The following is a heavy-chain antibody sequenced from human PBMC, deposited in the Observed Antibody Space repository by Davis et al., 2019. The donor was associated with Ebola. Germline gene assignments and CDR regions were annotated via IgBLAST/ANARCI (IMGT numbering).Heavy chain of an antibody. J-gene: IGHJ4*02. CDR3: ATRPIYSSGWLDY. CDR1: GGSISNYY. V-gene: IGHV4-59*08. CDR2: IHYSGST. Sequence: MPGGSLRLSCTVSGGSISNYYWSWIRQPPGKGLEWIGYIHYSGSTKYNPSLKSRVAISVDTSKNQFSLNLISVTAADTARYFCATRPIYSSGWLDYWGQGILVTVSS. D-gene: IGHD6-19*01.